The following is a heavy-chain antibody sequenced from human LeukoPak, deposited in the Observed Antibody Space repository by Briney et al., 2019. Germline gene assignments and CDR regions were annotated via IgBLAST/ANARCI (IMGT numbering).Heavy chain of an antibody. CDR2: IIPIFPTT. J-gene: IGHJ4*02. D-gene: IGHD2-15*01. V-gene: IGHV1-69*01. CDR1: GDTLSRYA. CDR3: ARNRHCSHSSCPLFFDY. Sequence: SGTVSCKPSGDTLSRYAINWVRQAPGQGLEWMGGIIPIFPTTKYAQKFQGRVTITADESTSTTYMERTSLRSGDTAVYYCARNRHCSHSSCPLFFDYWGQGTLVTVSS.